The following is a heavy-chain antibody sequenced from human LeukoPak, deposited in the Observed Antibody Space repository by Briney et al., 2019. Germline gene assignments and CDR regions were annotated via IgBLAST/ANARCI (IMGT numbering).Heavy chain of an antibody. Sequence: PGGSLRLSCAASGFTFSSYAMNWVRQAPGKGLEWVSSISSSSSYIYYADSVKGRFTISRDNAKNSLYLQMNSLRAEDTAVYYCARDMWELLEGVYWGQGTLVTVSS. J-gene: IGHJ4*02. CDR3: ARDMWELLEGVY. CDR2: ISSSSSYI. D-gene: IGHD1-26*01. V-gene: IGHV3-21*01. CDR1: GFTFSSYA.